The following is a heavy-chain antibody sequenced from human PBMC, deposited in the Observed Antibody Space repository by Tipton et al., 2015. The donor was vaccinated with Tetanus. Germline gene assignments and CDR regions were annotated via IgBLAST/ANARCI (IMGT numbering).Heavy chain of an antibody. Sequence: SLRLSCEASGFVFRSYAMHWVRQAPGKGLEWVALISYDGTIKDYADSVKGRFTTSRDNSKNILLLQMNSLRPEDTAMYYCARDMVPFGGVIVSDAYDIWGQGTAVTVSS. CDR2: ISYDGTIK. CDR3: ARDMVPFGGVIVSDAYDI. CDR1: GFVFRSYA. V-gene: IGHV3-30*03. D-gene: IGHD3-16*01. J-gene: IGHJ3*02.